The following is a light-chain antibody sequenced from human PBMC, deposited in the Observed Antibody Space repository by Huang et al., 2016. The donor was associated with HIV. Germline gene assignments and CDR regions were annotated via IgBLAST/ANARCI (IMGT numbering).Light chain of an antibody. CDR1: QTVLYSLNKKNY. CDR3: LQYYSVPQT. CDR2: WAT. Sequence: DIVMTQSPDSLAVSPGERATINCKSSQTVLYSLNKKNYLAWFQQKPGRPPKLLIYWATTRESGVPDRFSGSGAGTDFTLTINNLQAEEVAVYFCLQYYSVPQTFGHGTKVEIK. J-gene: IGKJ1*01. V-gene: IGKV4-1*01.